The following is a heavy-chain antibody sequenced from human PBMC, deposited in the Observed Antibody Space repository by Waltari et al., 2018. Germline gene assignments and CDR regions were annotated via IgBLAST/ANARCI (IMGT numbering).Heavy chain of an antibody. J-gene: IGHJ3*02. CDR1: GFTFSSYS. Sequence: EVQLVESGGGLVQHGGYLRLSCAASGFTFSSYSMTWVRQAPGKGLEWVSYISSSSSTIYYADSVKGRFTISRDNAKNSLYLQMNSLRAEDTAVYYCAREIGIGAFDIWGQGTMVTVSS. CDR2: ISSSSSTI. CDR3: AREIGIGAFDI. D-gene: IGHD1-26*01. V-gene: IGHV3-48*04.